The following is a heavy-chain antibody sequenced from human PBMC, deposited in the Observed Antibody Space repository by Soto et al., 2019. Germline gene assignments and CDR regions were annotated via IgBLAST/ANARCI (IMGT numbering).Heavy chain of an antibody. Sequence: TGGSLRLSCAASGFTFSSYAMSWVRQAPGKGLEWVSAISGSGGSTYYADSVKGRFTISRDNSKNTLYLQMNSPRAEDTAVYYCAKSIANSPPYYFDYWGQGTLVTVSS. CDR3: AKSIANSPPYYFDY. D-gene: IGHD7-27*01. J-gene: IGHJ4*02. V-gene: IGHV3-23*01. CDR2: ISGSGGST. CDR1: GFTFSSYA.